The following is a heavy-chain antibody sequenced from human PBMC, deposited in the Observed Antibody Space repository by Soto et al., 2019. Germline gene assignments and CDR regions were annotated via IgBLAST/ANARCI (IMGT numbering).Heavy chain of an antibody. CDR1: AGTFSSYG. D-gene: IGHD3-22*01. CDR3: AGDRSWKSYYYASSVSSFYGMDA. V-gene: IGHV1-69*01. J-gene: IGHJ6*02. Sequence: QVQLVQPAAEVKKPGSSVKVSCKASAGTFSSYGISWVRQAPGQGLESIGGIMPIFGTPNYAQKFQGRGTISGDASTSTGYMGLSSLTSEDTAVYYCAGDRSWKSYYYASSVSSFYGMDAWGQGATVTVSS. CDR2: IMPIFGTP.